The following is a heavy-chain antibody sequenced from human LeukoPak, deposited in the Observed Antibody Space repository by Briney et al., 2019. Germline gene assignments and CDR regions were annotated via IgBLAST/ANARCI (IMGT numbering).Heavy chain of an antibody. CDR3: TRDRGAYNLYDY. CDR1: GFTFGDYA. V-gene: IGHV3-49*03. J-gene: IGHJ4*02. D-gene: IGHD1-1*01. CDR2: IRSKAYGETA. Sequence: GGSLRLSCTASGFTFGDYAMSWIRQAPGKGLEWVGFIRSKAYGETADYAASVKGRFTISRDDSKAIAYLRMNSLKTEDTAVYHCTRDRGAYNLYDYWGQGTLVTVSS.